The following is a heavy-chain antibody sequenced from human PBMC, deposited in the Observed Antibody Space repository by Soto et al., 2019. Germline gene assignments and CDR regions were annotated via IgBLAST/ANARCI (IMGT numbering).Heavy chain of an antibody. J-gene: IGHJ3*02. CDR2: ISYDGSNK. Sequence: VQLVESGGGVVQPGRSLRLSCAASGFTFSSYAMHWVRQAPGKGLEWVAVISYDGSNKYYADSVKGRFTISRDNSKNTLYLQMNSLRAEDTAVYYCAREGWSGGSRDAFDIWGQGTMVTVSS. D-gene: IGHD2-15*01. CDR3: AREGWSGGSRDAFDI. V-gene: IGHV3-30-3*01. CDR1: GFTFSSYA.